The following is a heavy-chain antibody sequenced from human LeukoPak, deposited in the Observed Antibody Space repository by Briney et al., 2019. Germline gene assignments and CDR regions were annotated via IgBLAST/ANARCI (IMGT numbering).Heavy chain of an antibody. CDR1: GGSISSGSYY. V-gene: IGHV4-61*02. J-gene: IGHJ4*02. D-gene: IGHD6-13*01. CDR2: IYTSGST. Sequence: SETLSLTCTVSGGSISSGSYYWSWIRQPAGKGLEWIGRIYTSGSTNYNPSLKSRVTISVDTSKNQFSLKLNSVTAADTAVYYCARDHSSSSEDYWGQGTLVTVSS. CDR3: ARDHSSSSEDY.